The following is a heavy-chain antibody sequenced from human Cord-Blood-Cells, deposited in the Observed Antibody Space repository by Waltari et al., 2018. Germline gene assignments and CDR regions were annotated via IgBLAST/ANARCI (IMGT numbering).Heavy chain of an antibody. D-gene: IGHD6-13*01. CDR1: GFTFSSYW. CDR3: ARDLYSSSWLFDY. V-gene: IGHV3-7*01. Sequence: EVQLVESGGGLVQPGGSLRLSCAASGFTFSSYWMRWVRPAPGKGLERVANIKQDVSEKYYVDAVKDRFTISRDNAKNSLYLQMNSLRAEDTAVYYCARDLYSSSWLFDYWGQGTLVTVSS. CDR2: IKQDVSEK. J-gene: IGHJ4*02.